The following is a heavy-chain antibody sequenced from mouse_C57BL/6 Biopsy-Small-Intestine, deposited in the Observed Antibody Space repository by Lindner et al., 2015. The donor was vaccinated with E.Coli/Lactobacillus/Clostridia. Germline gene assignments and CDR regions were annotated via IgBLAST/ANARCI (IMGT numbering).Heavy chain of an antibody. CDR2: IYPRSGNT. Sequence: VQLQESGAELARPGASVKLSCKASGYTFTSYGISWVKQRTGQGLEWIGEIYPRSGNTYYNEKFKGKATLTADKSSSTAYMELSSLTSEDSAVYFCARQGYGSTYSYYFDYWGQGTTLTVSS. D-gene: IGHD1-1*01. V-gene: IGHV1-81*01. CDR1: GYTFTSYG. CDR3: ARQGYGSTYSYYFDY. J-gene: IGHJ2*01.